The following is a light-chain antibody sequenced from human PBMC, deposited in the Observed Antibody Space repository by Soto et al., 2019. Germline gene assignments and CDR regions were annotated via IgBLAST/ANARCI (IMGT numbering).Light chain of an antibody. Sequence: EIVLTQSPATLSLSPGERATLSCRASQSVSSYLAWYQQKPCQAPRLLIYDASNRATGIPARFSGSGCGTDFTLTISSLQPEDVAVYYCQQRSNWSPYTFGQGTKLEIK. J-gene: IGKJ2*01. V-gene: IGKV3-11*01. CDR3: QQRSNWSPYT. CDR2: DAS. CDR1: QSVSSY.